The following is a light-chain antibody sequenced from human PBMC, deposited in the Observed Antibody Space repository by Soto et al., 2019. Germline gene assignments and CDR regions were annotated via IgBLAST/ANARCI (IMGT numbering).Light chain of an antibody. CDR3: AEWDGSLNGYV. V-gene: IGLV1-44*01. Sequence: QSVLTQPPSASGTPGQRVTISCSGSSSNIGSNTVNWYQQLPGTAPKLLIYSNDQRPSGVPDRFSGSKSGTSASLAISGLQSEDEADYYCAEWDGSLNGYVFGTGTKLTVL. CDR2: SND. CDR1: SSNIGSNT. J-gene: IGLJ1*01.